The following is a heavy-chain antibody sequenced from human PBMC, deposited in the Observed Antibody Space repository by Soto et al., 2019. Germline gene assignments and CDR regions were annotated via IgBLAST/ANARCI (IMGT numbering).Heavy chain of an antibody. CDR2: INAGNGNT. J-gene: IGHJ3*02. D-gene: IGHD2-21*01. CDR3: ATSFFLCYCDGAPEDAFSI. CDR1: ASTITSHA. V-gene: IGHV1-3*01. Sequence: ASEKVSCKASASTITSHAMHWVRQAPGQRHEWMGWINAGNGNTKYSQKFQGRVTITRDTSTSTAYMELSSLRSEDTAVYYCATSFFLCYCDGAPEDAFSIRGQGT.